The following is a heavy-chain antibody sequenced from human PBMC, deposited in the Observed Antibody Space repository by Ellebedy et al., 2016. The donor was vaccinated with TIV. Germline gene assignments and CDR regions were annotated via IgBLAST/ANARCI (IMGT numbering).Heavy chain of an antibody. CDR3: ARGLGDTMIVVVPPVPFDI. D-gene: IGHD3-22*01. V-gene: IGHV4-30-2*01. J-gene: IGHJ3*02. CDR2: IYHSGST. CDR1: GGSISSGGYS. Sequence: SETLSLXXAVSGGSISSGGYSWSWIRQPPGKGLEWIGYIYHSGSTYYNPSLKSRVTISVDRSKNQFSLKLSSVTAADTAVYYCARGLGDTMIVVVPPVPFDIWGQGTMVTVSS.